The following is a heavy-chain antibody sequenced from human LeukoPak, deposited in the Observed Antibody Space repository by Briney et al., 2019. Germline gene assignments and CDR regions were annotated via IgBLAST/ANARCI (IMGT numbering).Heavy chain of an antibody. Sequence: SETLSLTCTVSGGPISSYYWSSIRQPPGKGLEWIGYIYYSGSTNYNPSLKSRVTISVDTSKNQFSLKLSSVTAADTAVYYCAANYYDSSGYYVGYFDYWGQGTLVTVSS. D-gene: IGHD3-22*01. V-gene: IGHV4-59*08. CDR3: AANYYDSSGYYVGYFDY. CDR1: GGPISSYY. CDR2: IYYSGST. J-gene: IGHJ4*02.